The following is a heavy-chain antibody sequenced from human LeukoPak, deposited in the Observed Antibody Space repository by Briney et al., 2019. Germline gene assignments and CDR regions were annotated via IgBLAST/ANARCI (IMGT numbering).Heavy chain of an antibody. V-gene: IGHV3-23*01. CDR1: GFTFSRYA. CDR2: ISSSGESP. J-gene: IGHJ4*02. CDR3: AKKSRDGYNPFDY. Sequence: GRSLRLSCAASGFTFSRYAMSWVRQAPGKRLECGCGISSSGESPYYADSVKGRFTIFRENSKNTLYLEINRLRAEDTAVYYCAKKSRDGYNPFDYLGQGTLVTVSS. D-gene: IGHD5-24*01.